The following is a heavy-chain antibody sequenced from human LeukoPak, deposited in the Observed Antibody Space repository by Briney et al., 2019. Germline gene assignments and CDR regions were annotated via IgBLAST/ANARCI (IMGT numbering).Heavy chain of an antibody. D-gene: IGHD2-15*01. CDR1: GGTFSSYA. CDR3: ARGYCSGGSCYNNWFDP. J-gene: IGHJ5*02. Sequence: SVKVSCKASGGTFSSYAISWVRQAPGQGLEWMGRIIPILGIANYAQKFQGRVTITADKPTSTAYMELSSLRSEDTAVYYCARGYCSGGSCYNNWFDPWGQGTLVTVSS. CDR2: IIPILGIA. V-gene: IGHV1-69*04.